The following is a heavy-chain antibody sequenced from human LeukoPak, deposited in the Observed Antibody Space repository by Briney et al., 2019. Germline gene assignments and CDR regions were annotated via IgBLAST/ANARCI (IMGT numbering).Heavy chain of an antibody. D-gene: IGHD1-26*01. CDR3: ARDPNDVGGTR. Sequence: GGSLRLSCAASGFTFSSYWMDWARQAPGKGLEWVAMIKPDGSGAYYVDSLKGRFTISRDNAKTSLYLQMYGLRAEDTAVYYCARDPNDVGGTRWGQGTLVTISS. J-gene: IGHJ4*02. CDR2: IKPDGSGA. V-gene: IGHV3-7*01. CDR1: GFTFSSYW.